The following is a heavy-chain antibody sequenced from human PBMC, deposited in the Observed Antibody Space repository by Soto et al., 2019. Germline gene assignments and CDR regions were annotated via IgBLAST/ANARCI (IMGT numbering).Heavy chain of an antibody. CDR2: IYYSGST. D-gene: IGHD6-6*01. J-gene: IGHJ2*01. CDR3: ARRPSGGSSSSNWYFDL. V-gene: IGHV4-39*01. Sequence: SETLSLTCTVSGGSISSSSYYWGWIRQPPGKGLEWIGSIYYSGSTYYNPSLKSRVTISVDTSKNQFSLKLSSVTAADTAVYYCARRPSGGSSSSNWYFDLWGRGTLVTVSS. CDR1: GGSISSSSYY.